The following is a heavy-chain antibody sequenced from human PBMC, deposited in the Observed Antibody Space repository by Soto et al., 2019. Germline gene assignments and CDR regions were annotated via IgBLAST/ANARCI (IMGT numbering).Heavy chain of an antibody. CDR2: ISGSGGST. D-gene: IGHD3-22*01. J-gene: IGHJ6*02. Sequence: EVQLLESGGGLVQPGGSLRLSCAASGVTFSSYAMSWVRQAPGKGLEWVSAISGSGGSTYYADSVKGRFTISRDNSKNTLYLQMNSLRAEDTAVYYCTYYYDSSGYYSYYYYGMDVWGQGTTVTVSS. CDR1: GVTFSSYA. V-gene: IGHV3-23*01. CDR3: TYYYDSSGYYSYYYYGMDV.